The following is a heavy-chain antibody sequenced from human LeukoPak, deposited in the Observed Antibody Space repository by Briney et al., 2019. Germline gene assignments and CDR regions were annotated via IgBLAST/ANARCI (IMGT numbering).Heavy chain of an antibody. D-gene: IGHD6-19*01. CDR1: GFTFSTYA. CDR2: ISASGGST. J-gene: IGHJ3*02. Sequence: GGSLRLSCAASGFTFSTYAMTWVRQAPGKGLEWVSAISASGGSTYYADSVKGRFTISRDNSKNTLYLQMNSLRAEDTAVYYCAKDSSGWILDAFDIWGQGTMVTVSS. V-gene: IGHV3-23*01. CDR3: AKDSSGWILDAFDI.